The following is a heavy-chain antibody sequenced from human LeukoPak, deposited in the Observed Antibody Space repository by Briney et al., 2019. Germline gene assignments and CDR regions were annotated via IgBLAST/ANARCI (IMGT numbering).Heavy chain of an antibody. J-gene: IGHJ3*02. CDR3: ASKGALDI. CDR2: IKQDGSEK. V-gene: IGHV3-7*01. Sequence: GGSLRLSCAASGFTFSSYSMNWVRQAPGKGLEWVANIKQDGSEKYYVDSVKGRFTISRDNAKNSLYLQMNSLRAEDTAVYYCASKGALDIWGQGTMVTVSS. CDR1: GFTFSSYS.